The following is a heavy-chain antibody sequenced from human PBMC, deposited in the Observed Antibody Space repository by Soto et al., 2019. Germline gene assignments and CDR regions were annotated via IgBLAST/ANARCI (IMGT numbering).Heavy chain of an antibody. Sequence: PGESLKISCKGSGYSFTSYWIGWVRQMPGKGLEWMGIIYPGDSDTRYSPSLQGQVTISADKSISTAYLQWSSLKASDTAMYYCARLAIVVVPAAMGGWFDPWGQGTLVTVSS. CDR3: ARLAIVVVPAAMGGWFDP. CDR1: GYSFTSYW. J-gene: IGHJ5*02. CDR2: IYPGDSDT. D-gene: IGHD2-2*01. V-gene: IGHV5-51*01.